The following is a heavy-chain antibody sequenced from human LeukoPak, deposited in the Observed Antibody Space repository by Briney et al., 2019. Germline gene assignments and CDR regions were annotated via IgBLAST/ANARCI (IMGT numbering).Heavy chain of an antibody. CDR2: ISSSGGAI. D-gene: IGHD5-24*01. CDR3: ARDNGDGYNLRYFDY. V-gene: IGHV3-48*03. Sequence: GSLRLSCAASGFTFSSYEMNWLRQAPGKGLEWVSYISSSGGAIYYTDSVRGRFTISRDNAKNSLYLQMNSLRAEDTAVYYCARDNGDGYNLRYFDYWGQGTLVTV. J-gene: IGHJ4*02. CDR1: GFTFSSYE.